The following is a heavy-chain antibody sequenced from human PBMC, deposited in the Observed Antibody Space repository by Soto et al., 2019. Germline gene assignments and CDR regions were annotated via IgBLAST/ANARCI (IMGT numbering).Heavy chain of an antibody. Sequence: QVQLVESGGGVVQPGRSLRLSCAASGFTFSSYGMHWVRQAPGKGLEWVAVIWYDGSNKYYADSVKGRFTISRDNSKNTLYLQMNSLRAEDTAVYYCARASPAQGGVLLWFGEPNYYYYGMDVWGQGTTVTVSS. CDR2: IWYDGSNK. J-gene: IGHJ6*02. CDR3: ARASPAQGGVLLWFGEPNYYYYGMDV. CDR1: GFTFSSYG. D-gene: IGHD3-10*01. V-gene: IGHV3-33*01.